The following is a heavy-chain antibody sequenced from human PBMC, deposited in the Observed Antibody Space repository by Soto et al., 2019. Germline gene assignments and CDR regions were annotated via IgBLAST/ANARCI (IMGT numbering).Heavy chain of an antibody. CDR1: GFIFSIYG. CDR2: ISHDGSNK. V-gene: IGHV3-30*18. J-gene: IGHJ4*02. D-gene: IGHD3-22*01. CDR3: AKALDPYYYDSRGYDD. Sequence: GGSLRLSSAASGFIFSIYGMHWVRLAPGKGQEWVAVISHDGSNKYYADSVKGRFTISRDNSKDTLYLQMNSLRAEDTAVYYCAKALDPYYYDSRGYDDWGQGSRVTVCS.